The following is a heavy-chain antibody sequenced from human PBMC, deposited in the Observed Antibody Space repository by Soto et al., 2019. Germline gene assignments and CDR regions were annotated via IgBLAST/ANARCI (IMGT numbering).Heavy chain of an antibody. V-gene: IGHV4-59*08. J-gene: IGHJ4*02. CDR2: IYYSGST. CDR1: GGSISSYY. D-gene: IGHD7-27*01. Sequence: QVQLQESGPGLVKPSETLSLTCTVSGGSISSYYWSWIRQPPGKGLEWIGYIYYSGSTNYNPSRKSRVTISVDTAKNQYSLKLSSVTAADTAVYYCARRWGRTFDYWGQGTLFTVSS. CDR3: ARRWGRTFDY.